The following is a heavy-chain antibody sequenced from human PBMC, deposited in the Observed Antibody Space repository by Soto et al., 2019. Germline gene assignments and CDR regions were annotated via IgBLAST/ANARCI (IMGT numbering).Heavy chain of an antibody. CDR3: AKLLYYDSSGYYKNDY. J-gene: IGHJ4*02. D-gene: IGHD3-22*01. CDR1: GFTFSSYG. CDR2: ISYDGSNK. Sequence: QVQLVESGGGVVQPGRSLRLSCAASGFTFSSYGMHWVRQAPGKGLEWVAVISYDGSNKYYADSVKGRFTISRDNSKNTLYLQMNSLRAEDTAVYYCAKLLYYDSSGYYKNDYWGQGTLVTVSS. V-gene: IGHV3-30*18.